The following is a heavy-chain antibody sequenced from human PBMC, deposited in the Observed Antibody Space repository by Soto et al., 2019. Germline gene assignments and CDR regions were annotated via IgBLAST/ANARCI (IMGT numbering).Heavy chain of an antibody. CDR3: ARRGAYFEF. CDR2: IKEDGSEK. Sequence: SLRRSCARSVFTFSTYWMIWVRQAPGKGLEWVANIKEDGSEKYYVDSVKGRFTISRDNARNSLYLQMDSLRDEDTAVYYCARRGAYFEFWGQGTPVTVSS. V-gene: IGHV3-7*01. J-gene: IGHJ4*02. CDR1: VFTFSTYW. D-gene: IGHD3-16*01.